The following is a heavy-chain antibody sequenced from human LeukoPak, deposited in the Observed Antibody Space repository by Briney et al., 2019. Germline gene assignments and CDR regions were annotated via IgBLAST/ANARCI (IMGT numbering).Heavy chain of an antibody. CDR1: GFTFSTLW. CDR3: ASLLTPYHGSGGGGMDV. Sequence: GASLRLSCEASGFTFSTLWMYWVRQAPEKELVWVSRISGDGSGTSYSDSVKGRFTISRDNAKDTLYLQMTSLRVEDTAVYSCASLLTPYHGSGGGGMDVWGQGTTVTVSS. V-gene: IGHV3-74*01. D-gene: IGHD3-10*01. J-gene: IGHJ6*02. CDR2: ISGDGSGT.